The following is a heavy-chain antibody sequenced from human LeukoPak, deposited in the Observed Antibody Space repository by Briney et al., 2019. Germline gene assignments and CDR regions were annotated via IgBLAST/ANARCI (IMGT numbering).Heavy chain of an antibody. CDR3: ARDKGLWFGELLGAFDI. V-gene: IGHV3-66*01. Sequence: GGSLRLSCAASGLTVSSSYMSWFRQAPGKGLECVSFIYSGGSTYYADSVKGRFTISRDNSKNTLYLQMNSLRAEDTAVYYCARDKGLWFGELLGAFDIWGQGTMVTVSS. CDR1: GLTVSSSY. CDR2: IYSGGST. D-gene: IGHD3-10*01. J-gene: IGHJ3*02.